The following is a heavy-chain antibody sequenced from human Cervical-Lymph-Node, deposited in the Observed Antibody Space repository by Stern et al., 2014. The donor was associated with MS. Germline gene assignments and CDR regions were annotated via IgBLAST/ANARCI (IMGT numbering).Heavy chain of an antibody. CDR3: ARALGYCSSTSCPNWFDP. D-gene: IGHD2-2*01. Sequence: EVQLVESGGGLVQPGGSLRLSCAASGFTFSSYWMHWVRQAPGKGLVGVSRINRDGSSTSYADSVKGRFTISRDNAKNTLYLQMNSLRAEDTAVYYCARALGYCSSTSCPNWFDPWGQGTLVTVSS. V-gene: IGHV3-74*02. CDR1: GFTFSSYW. J-gene: IGHJ5*02. CDR2: INRDGSST.